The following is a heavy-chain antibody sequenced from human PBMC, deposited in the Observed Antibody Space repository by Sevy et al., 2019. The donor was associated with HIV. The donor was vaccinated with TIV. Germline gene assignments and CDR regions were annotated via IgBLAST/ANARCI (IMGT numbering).Heavy chain of an antibody. J-gene: IGHJ4*01. CDR1: GFTFEDFG. CDR3: ARQESCGGACYYFDH. Sequence: GGSLRLSCAASGFTFEDFGMRWVRQRPGKGLEWVCGIVGNGVSAGCADSMKGRFTISRDNAKNSLYLEMNSLRIEDTASYFCARQESCGGACYYFDHWGHGILVTVSS. CDR2: IVGNGVSA. V-gene: IGHV3-20*04. D-gene: IGHD2-21*02.